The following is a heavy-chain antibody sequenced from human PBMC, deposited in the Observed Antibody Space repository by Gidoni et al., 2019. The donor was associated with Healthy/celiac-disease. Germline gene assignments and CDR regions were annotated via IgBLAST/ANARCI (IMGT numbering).Heavy chain of an antibody. CDR1: GFTFSSYG. D-gene: IGHD1-26*01. V-gene: IGHV3-33*01. CDR3: ARDRFEWEHLFDY. CDR2: IWYDGSNK. Sequence: VQLVESGGGVVQPGRSLRLSCAASGFTFSSYGMHWVRQAPGKGLGWVAVIWYDGSNKYYADSVKGRFTISRDNSKNTLYLQMNSLRAEDTAVYYCARDRFEWEHLFDYWGQGTLVTVSS. J-gene: IGHJ4*02.